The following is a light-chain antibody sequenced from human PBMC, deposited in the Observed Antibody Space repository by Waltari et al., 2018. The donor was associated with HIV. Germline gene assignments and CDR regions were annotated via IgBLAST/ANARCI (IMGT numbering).Light chain of an antibody. CDR3: CAYAGSYTL. Sequence: QSALTQPRSVSGSPGQSVTISCTGTSSGFGGYNYVSWYQQHPNKAPKLMFYDVTKRPSGVPDRFSGSKSGNTASLTISGLQADDEADYYCCAYAGSYTLFGGGTKVTVL. V-gene: IGLV2-11*01. CDR2: DVT. J-gene: IGLJ3*02. CDR1: SSGFGGYNY.